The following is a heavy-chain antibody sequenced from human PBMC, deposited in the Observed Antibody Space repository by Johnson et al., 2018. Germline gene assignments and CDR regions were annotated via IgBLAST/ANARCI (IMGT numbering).Heavy chain of an antibody. J-gene: IGHJ3*02. Sequence: VQLVQSGGGLVQPGGSLRLSCAASGFTFSSYAMSWVRQAPGKGLEWVSLISGSGGSTDYAASVKGRFTISSDNSKNTLYLQMNSLRAEDTAGDYWAKHYYDSGAGFHWSDAFDIGGQGTMVTVSS. CDR3: AKHYYDSGAGFHWSDAFDI. V-gene: IGHV3-23*04. CDR2: ISGSGGST. CDR1: GFTFSSYA. D-gene: IGHD3-22*01.